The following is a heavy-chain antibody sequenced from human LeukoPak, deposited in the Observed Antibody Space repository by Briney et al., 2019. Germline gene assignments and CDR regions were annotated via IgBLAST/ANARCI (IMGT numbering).Heavy chain of an antibody. Sequence: SETLSLSCSVSGDSISTSSYYWGWIRQPPGKGLEWIGYIYYSGSTNYNPSLKSRVTISVDTSKNQFSLKLSSVTAADTAVYYCARSVEGSCSGGSCYSYYYYMDVWGKGTTVTVSS. V-gene: IGHV4-61*05. CDR1: GDSISTSSYY. CDR2: IYYSGST. J-gene: IGHJ6*03. D-gene: IGHD2-15*01. CDR3: ARSVEGSCSGGSCYSYYYYMDV.